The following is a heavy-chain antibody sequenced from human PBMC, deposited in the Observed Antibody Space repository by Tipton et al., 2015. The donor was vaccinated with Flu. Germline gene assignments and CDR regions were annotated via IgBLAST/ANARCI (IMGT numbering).Heavy chain of an antibody. J-gene: IGHJ4*02. CDR2: IKPDESER. D-gene: IGHD2-21*01. V-gene: IGHV3-7*01. CDR1: GFNFGDYW. Sequence: SLRLSCAASGFNFGDYWMAWVRQAPGKGLEWVANIKPDESERYYVDSVKGRFTISRDNARDSLFLQMDSLGDEDTAVYYCARDRLVVLGDGPAHDFWGQGTLVTVSS. CDR3: ARDRLVVLGDGPAHDF.